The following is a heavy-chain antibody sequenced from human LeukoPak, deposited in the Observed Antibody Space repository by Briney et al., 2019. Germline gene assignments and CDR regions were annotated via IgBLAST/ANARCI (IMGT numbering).Heavy chain of an antibody. J-gene: IGHJ4*02. V-gene: IGHV4-59*12. CDR3: AREDRYYDFWSGYYASIFDY. D-gene: IGHD3-3*01. CDR1: SGSISSSY. CDR2: IYYSGST. Sequence: SETLSLTCTVSSGSISSSYWSWIRQPPGKGLEWIGYIYYSGSTNYNPSLKSRVTISVDTSKNQFSLKLSSVTAADTAVYYCAREDRYYDFWSGYYASIFDYWGQGTLVTVSS.